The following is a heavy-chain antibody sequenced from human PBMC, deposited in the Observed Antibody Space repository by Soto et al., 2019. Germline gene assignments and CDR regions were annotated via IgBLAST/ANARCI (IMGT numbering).Heavy chain of an antibody. CDR2: ISGSGGST. CDR1: GFTFSSYA. CDR3: ANPSSPYCSSTSCYSPFDY. Sequence: PGGSLRLSCAASGFTFSSYAMSWVRQAPGKGLEWVSAISGSGGSTYYADSVKGRFTISRDNSKNTLYLQMNSLRAEDTAVYYCANPSSPYCSSTSCYSPFDYWGQGTLVTVSS. V-gene: IGHV3-23*01. J-gene: IGHJ4*02. D-gene: IGHD2-2*01.